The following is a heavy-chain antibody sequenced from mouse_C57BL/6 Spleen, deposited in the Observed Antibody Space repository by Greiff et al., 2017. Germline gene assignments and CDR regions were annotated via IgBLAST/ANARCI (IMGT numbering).Heavy chain of an antibody. V-gene: IGHV1-39*01. CDR2: INPNNGTP. J-gene: IGHJ2*01. D-gene: IGHD2-10*01. CDR3: ASYYGNLDD. CDR1: GYSFTDYN. Sequence: VQLKESGPELVKPGASVKISCKASGYSFTDYNMNWVKQSTGKSLEWIGVINPNNGTPSYNQKCKDKATLTVDPSSSTAYMQLNSLTSEDSAVYYCASYYGNLDDWGQGTTLTVSS.